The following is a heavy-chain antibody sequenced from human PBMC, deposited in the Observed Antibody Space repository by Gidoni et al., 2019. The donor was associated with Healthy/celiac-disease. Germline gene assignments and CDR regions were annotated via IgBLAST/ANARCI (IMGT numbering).Heavy chain of an antibody. Sequence: QVQLQESGPGLVKPSETLSLTCTVSGGSISSYYWSWIRQPPGKGLEWIGYIYYSGSTNYNPSLKSRVTISVDTSKNQFSLKLSSVTAADTAVYYCARIASGSGSYDWFDPWGQGTLVTVSS. CDR3: ARIASGSGSYDWFDP. V-gene: IGHV4-59*01. CDR2: IYYSGST. J-gene: IGHJ5*02. CDR1: GGSISSYY. D-gene: IGHD3-10*01.